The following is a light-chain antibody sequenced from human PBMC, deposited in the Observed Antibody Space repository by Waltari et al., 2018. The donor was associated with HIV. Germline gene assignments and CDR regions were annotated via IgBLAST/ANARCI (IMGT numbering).Light chain of an antibody. CDR1: SSDVGGDQY. V-gene: IGLV2-8*01. J-gene: IGLJ2*01. CDR3: SSYAGSNNWVV. CDR2: DDS. Sequence: QSALTQPPSASGSPGQSVTISCTATSSDVGGDQYVSWYHQNPGKAPELMIYDDSKRPSGVPDRFSGSKSGNTASLTVSGLQAEDEADYYCSSYAGSNNWVVFGGGTKLTVL.